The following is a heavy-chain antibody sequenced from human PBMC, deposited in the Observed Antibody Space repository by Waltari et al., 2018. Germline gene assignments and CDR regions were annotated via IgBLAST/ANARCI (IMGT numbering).Heavy chain of an antibody. CDR3: ARGRRESVWVGELLYYHYYGMDV. CDR1: GGSFSDYC. V-gene: IGHV4-34*02. CDR2: IVHSAGT. D-gene: IGHD3-10*01. Sequence: QVQLQQRGTGLLKTSRTLSLTCDVSGGSFSDYCWTWIRPVPGKGLAWIGEIVHSAGTNNTPSLRGLITIALDTSKNQFSLRLNSVTAADTAVYYCARGRRESVWVGELLYYHYYGMDVWGQGTTVSVSS. J-gene: IGHJ6*02.